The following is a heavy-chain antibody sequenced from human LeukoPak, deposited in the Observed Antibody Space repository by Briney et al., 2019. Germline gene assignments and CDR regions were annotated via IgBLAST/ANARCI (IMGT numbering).Heavy chain of an antibody. CDR1: GFTFSSYA. Sequence: GGSLRLSCAASGFTFSSYAMHWVRQAPGKGLEWVAVISYDGSNKYYADSVKSRFTISRDNSKNTLYLQMNSLRAEDTAVYYCARVGEMGVTTGLFAFDIWGQGTMVTVSS. CDR3: ARVGEMGVTTGLFAFDI. J-gene: IGHJ3*02. CDR2: ISYDGSNK. V-gene: IGHV3-30*04. D-gene: IGHD4-11*01.